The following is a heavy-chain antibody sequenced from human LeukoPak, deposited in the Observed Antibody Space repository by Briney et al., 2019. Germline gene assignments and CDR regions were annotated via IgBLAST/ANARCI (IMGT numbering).Heavy chain of an antibody. Sequence: GESLKISCKGSGYSFTDYWIGWVRQMPGKGLEWMGIIYPDDSDTRYSPSFQGQVTISVDKSISTAYLQWSSLKASDTAMYYCARRARGCSSTSCPPDYWGQGTLVTVSS. J-gene: IGHJ4*02. CDR2: IYPDDSDT. CDR3: ARRARGCSSTSCPPDY. V-gene: IGHV5-51*01. CDR1: GYSFTDYW. D-gene: IGHD2-2*01.